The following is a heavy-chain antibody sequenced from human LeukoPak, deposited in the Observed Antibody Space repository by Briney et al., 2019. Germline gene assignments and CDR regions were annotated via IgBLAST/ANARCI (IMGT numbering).Heavy chain of an antibody. V-gene: IGHV1-2*02. J-gene: IGHJ4*02. D-gene: IGHD5-18*01. CDR2: INPNSGGT. CDR3: ARGRPDTAMAPDY. Sequence: GASVKVSCKASGYTFTGYYMHWVRQAPGQGLEWMGWINPNSGGTNYAQKFQGRVTMTRDTSVNTAYMELSRLTSDDTAVYNCARGRPDTAMAPDYWGQGTLVTVSS. CDR1: GYTFTGYY.